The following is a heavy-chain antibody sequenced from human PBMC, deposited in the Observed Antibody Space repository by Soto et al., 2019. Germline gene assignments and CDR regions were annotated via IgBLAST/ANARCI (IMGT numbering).Heavy chain of an antibody. J-gene: IGHJ6*03. CDR2: IRSKAYGGTT. V-gene: IGHV3-49*03. Sequence: GGSLRLSCTASGFTFGDYAMSWFRQAPGKGLEWVGFIRSKAYGGTTEYAASVKGRFTISRDDSKGIAYLQMNSLKTEDTAVYYCTRYCSSTSCYALYYYYYYYMDVWGKGTTVTVSS. D-gene: IGHD2-2*01. CDR1: GFTFGDYA. CDR3: TRYCSSTSCYALYYYYYYYMDV.